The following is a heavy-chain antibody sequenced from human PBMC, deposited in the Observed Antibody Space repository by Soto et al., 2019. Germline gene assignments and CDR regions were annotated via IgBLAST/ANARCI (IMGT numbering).Heavy chain of an antibody. CDR3: ARGEGYCSGGTCYRYFDY. CDR1: GFTFSSYS. CDR2: TGYDGSKK. J-gene: IGHJ4*02. V-gene: IGHV3-30-3*01. Sequence: QVQLVESGGGVVQPGRSLRLSCAASGFTFSSYSMHWVRQAPGKGLEWVAVTGYDGSKKYYADTVKGRFTISRDNSKNPLDLQMDSLRTEDTAVYYCARGEGYCSGGTCYRYFDYWGQGDLVTVSS. D-gene: IGHD2-15*01.